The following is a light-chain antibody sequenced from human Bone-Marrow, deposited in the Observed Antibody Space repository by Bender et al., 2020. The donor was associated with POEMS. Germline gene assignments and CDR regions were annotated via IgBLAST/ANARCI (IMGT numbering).Light chain of an antibody. CDR2: GNT. Sequence: QSVLTQPPSVSGAPGQRVTISCTGSSSNIGAEYDVHWYQQLPGTAPKLLIFGNTNRPSGVPDRFSGSKSGTSASLAISGLHFADEADYYCAAWDDSLNGLVFGGGTKLTVL. CDR3: AAWDDSLNGLV. V-gene: IGLV1-50*01. J-gene: IGLJ2*01. CDR1: SSNIGAEYD.